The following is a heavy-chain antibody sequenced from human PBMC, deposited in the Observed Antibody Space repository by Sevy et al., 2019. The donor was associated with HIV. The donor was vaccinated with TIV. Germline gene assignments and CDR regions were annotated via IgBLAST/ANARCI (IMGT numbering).Heavy chain of an antibody. J-gene: IGHJ4*02. CDR2: INQDGTEK. D-gene: IGHD5-12*01. CDR3: ARDWPGYGGYED. Sequence: GGSLRLSCAASGFTFNTYWMSWVRQAPGKGLEWVANINQDGTEKYHVDSVKGRFTISRDNAKNSLYLQMNSLRAEDTAVYYCARDWPGYGGYEDWGQGTLVTVSS. CDR1: GFTFNTYW. V-gene: IGHV3-7*01.